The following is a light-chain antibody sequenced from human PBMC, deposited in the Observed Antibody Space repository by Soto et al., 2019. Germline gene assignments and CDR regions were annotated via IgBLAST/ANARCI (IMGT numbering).Light chain of an antibody. J-gene: IGKJ4*01. CDR3: QPHNNWPVVT. Sequence: EMVLTQSPATLSGSPGERVTLSCRASWSISINLAWYLLKAFQALRLLIYGAFTRATGILYRFSGRGSGTEFTLTINGLQSEDFATYYCQPHNNWPVVTFGGGTKVDIK. V-gene: IGKV3-15*01. CDR1: WSISIN. CDR2: GAF.